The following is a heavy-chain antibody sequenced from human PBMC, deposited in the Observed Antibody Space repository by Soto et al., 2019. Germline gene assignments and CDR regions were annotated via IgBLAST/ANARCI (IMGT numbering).Heavy chain of an antibody. CDR1: GGTFSSYA. V-gene: IGHV1-69*01. D-gene: IGHD3-10*01. Sequence: QVQLVQSGAEVKKPGSSVKVSCKASGGTFSSYAISWVRQAPGQGLEWMGGIIPIFGTANYAQKFQGRVTITADESTSTAYMELSRLRSEDTAVYYCARGPGWGVALLYYFDYWGQGTLVTVSS. J-gene: IGHJ4*02. CDR2: IIPIFGTA. CDR3: ARGPGWGVALLYYFDY.